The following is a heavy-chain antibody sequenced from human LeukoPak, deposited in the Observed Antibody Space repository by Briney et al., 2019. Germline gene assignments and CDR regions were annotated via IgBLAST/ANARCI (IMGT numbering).Heavy chain of an antibody. D-gene: IGHD2-15*01. V-gene: IGHV4-39*01. CDR3: ARRVVGGSTFDV. CDR2: GYYSGST. CDR1: GGSISSSSYY. Sequence: PSETLSLTCTVSGGSISSSSYYWGWIRQPPGKGLEWIGNGYYSGSTYYKPSLKSRVTISVDTSKNQFSLKLSPVTAADTAVYYCARRVVGGSTFDVWGQGTMVTVSS. J-gene: IGHJ3*01.